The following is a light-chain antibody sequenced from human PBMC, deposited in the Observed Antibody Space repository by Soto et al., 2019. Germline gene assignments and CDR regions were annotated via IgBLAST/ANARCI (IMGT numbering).Light chain of an antibody. Sequence: QSVLTQPPSASGAPGLRVPISCSGTRSNLGTHSVTWYQHLPGTAPKVLIYRNSQRSSWVPDRFSGSKSGTSASLAISGLKSEDEADYYCAAWDDSLNGVVFGGGTKLTVL. CDR3: AAWDDSLNGVV. V-gene: IGLV1-44*01. J-gene: IGLJ2*01. CDR1: RSNLGTHS. CDR2: RNS.